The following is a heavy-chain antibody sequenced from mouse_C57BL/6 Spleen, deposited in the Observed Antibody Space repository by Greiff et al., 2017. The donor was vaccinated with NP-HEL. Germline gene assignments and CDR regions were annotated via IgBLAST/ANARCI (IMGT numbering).Heavy chain of an antibody. CDR2: ISYDGSN. V-gene: IGHV3-6*01. D-gene: IGHD3-2*02. CDR3: ARQLRSYYAMDY. J-gene: IGHJ4*01. Sequence: EVQRVESGPGLVKPSQSLSLTCSVTGYSITSGYYWNWIRQFPGNKLEWMGYISYDGSNNYNPSLKNRISITRDTSKNQFFLKLNSVTTEDTATYYCARQLRSYYAMDYWGQGTSVTVSS. CDR1: GYSITSGYY.